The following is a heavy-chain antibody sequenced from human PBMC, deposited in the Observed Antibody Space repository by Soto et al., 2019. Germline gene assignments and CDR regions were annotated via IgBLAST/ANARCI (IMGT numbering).Heavy chain of an antibody. J-gene: IGHJ4*02. CDR2: IIPIFGTA. D-gene: IGHD3-9*01. CDR1: GGTFSSYA. CDR3: ASPKTYYDILTGFDY. Sequence: SVKVSCKASGGTFSSYAISWVRQAPGQGLEWMGGIIPIFGTANYAQKFQGRVTITADESTSTAYMELSSLRSEDTAVYYCASPKTYYDILTGFDYWGQGTLVTVSS. V-gene: IGHV1-69*13.